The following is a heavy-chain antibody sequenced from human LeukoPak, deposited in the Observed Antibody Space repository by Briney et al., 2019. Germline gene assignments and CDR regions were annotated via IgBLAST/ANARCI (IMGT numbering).Heavy chain of an antibody. CDR2: IYTSGST. D-gene: IGHD6-13*01. Sequence: PSETLSLTCTVSGGSISSYYWSWIRQPAGKGLEWIGRIYTSGSTNYNPSLKSRATMSVDTSKNQFSLKLSPVTAADTAVYHCARVIYGSWYPGWFDPWGQGTLVTVSS. J-gene: IGHJ5*02. CDR3: ARVIYGSWYPGWFDP. CDR1: GGSISSYY. V-gene: IGHV4-4*07.